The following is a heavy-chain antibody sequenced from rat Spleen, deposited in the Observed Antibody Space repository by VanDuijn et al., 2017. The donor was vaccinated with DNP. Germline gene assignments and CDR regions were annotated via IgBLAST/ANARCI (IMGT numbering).Heavy chain of an antibody. V-gene: IGHV5-46*01. CDR1: GFTFSSFP. D-gene: IGHD1-12*02. CDR2: ISYDGSST. CDR3: ASRWGYYFDY. Sequence: EVQLVESGGGLVQPGRSMKLSCAASGFTFSSFPMAWVRQAPTKGLEWVATISYDGSSTYYRDSVKGRFTISRDNAKSTLYLQMDSLRSEDTATYYCASRWGYYFDYWGQGVMVTVSS. J-gene: IGHJ2*01.